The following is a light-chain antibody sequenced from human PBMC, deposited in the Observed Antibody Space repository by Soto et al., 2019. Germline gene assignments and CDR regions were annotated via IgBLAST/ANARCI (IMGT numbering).Light chain of an antibody. Sequence: DIQMTQSPSSLSASVGDRFTITCRASQTISSWLAWYQQKPGKAPKLLIYKASTLKSGVPSRFSGSGSGTDFILTISSLQPEDVATYYCQKYNSAPWTFGQGTKVDIK. CDR2: KAS. J-gene: IGKJ1*01. V-gene: IGKV1-5*03. CDR3: QKYNSAPWT. CDR1: QTISSW.